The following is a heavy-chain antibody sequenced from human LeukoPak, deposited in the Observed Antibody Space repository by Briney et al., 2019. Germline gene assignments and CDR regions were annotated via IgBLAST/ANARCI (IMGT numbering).Heavy chain of an antibody. CDR2: MNPHSGNT. J-gene: IGHJ4*02. Sequence: ASVKVSCKASGYTFTTYDINWVRQATGQGLEWMGWMNPHSGNTGFAQNFQGRVAMTRNTSIDTAYMELSSLRVEDTAVYYCVRGFRSDTSGRKFDCWGQRTLVTVSS. D-gene: IGHD2-2*01. CDR1: GYTFTTYD. CDR3: VRGFRSDTSGRKFDC. V-gene: IGHV1-8*01.